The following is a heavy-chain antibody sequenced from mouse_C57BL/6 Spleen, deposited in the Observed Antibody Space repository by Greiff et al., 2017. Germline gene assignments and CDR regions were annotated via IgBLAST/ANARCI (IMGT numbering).Heavy chain of an antibody. J-gene: IGHJ2*01. CDR1: GYTFTSYW. CDR3: ARRGTGTGYFDY. V-gene: IGHV1-69*01. D-gene: IGHD4-1*01. Sequence: QVQLKQPGAELVMPGASVKLSCKASGYTFTSYWMHWVKQRPGQGLEWIGEIDPSDSYTNYNQKFKGKSTLTVDKSSSTAYMQLSSLTSEDSAVYYCARRGTGTGYFDYWGQGTTLTVSS. CDR2: IDPSDSYT.